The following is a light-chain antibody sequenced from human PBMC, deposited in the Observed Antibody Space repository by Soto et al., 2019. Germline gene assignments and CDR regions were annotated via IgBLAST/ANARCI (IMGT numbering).Light chain of an antibody. J-gene: IGKJ1*01. CDR2: GAS. CDR1: QSVSNN. V-gene: IGKV3-15*01. Sequence: EIVMTQSPATLSVSPGERATLSCRASQSVSNNFAWYQQKPGQAPRLLIYGASTRATGIPARFSGSGSGTEVTLTISSLQSEDFAVYYCQQYDNWPRTFGQGTKVEIK. CDR3: QQYDNWPRT.